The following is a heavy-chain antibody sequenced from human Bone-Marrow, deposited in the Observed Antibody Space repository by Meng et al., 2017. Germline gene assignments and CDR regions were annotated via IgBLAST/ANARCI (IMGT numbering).Heavy chain of an antibody. CDR3: ARDLAVAGGGYHWFDP. V-gene: IGHV4-31*02. J-gene: IGHJ5*02. Sequence: SCTVSGGSISSGGYYWSWIRQHPGKGLEWIGYIYYSGSTYYNPSLKSRVTISVDTSKNQFSLKLSSVTAADTAVYYCARDLAVAGGGYHWFDPWGQGTLVTVSS. D-gene: IGHD6-19*01. CDR1: GGSISSGGYY. CDR2: IYYSGST.